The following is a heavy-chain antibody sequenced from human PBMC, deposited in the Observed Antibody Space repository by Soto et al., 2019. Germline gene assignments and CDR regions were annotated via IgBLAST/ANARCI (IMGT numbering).Heavy chain of an antibody. CDR1: GGSISSSSYY. V-gene: IGHV4-39*01. Sequence: QLQLQESGPGLVKPSETLSLTCTVSGGSISSSSYYWGWIRQPPGKGLEWIGSIYYSGSTYYNPSLKSRVTISVDTSKNQFSLKLSSVTAADTAVYYCARHWTIFGVVSADNWFDPWGQGTLVTVSS. CDR3: ARHWTIFGVVSADNWFDP. J-gene: IGHJ5*02. CDR2: IYYSGST. D-gene: IGHD3-3*01.